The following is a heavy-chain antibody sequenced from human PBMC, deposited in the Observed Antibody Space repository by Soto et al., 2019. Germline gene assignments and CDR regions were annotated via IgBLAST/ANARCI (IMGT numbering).Heavy chain of an antibody. CDR1: GYRFTSYW. J-gene: IGHJ6*02. Sequence: PGESLKISFKGSGYRFTSYWINWVRQMPGKGLEWMGKIDPSDSYTYYRPSFQGHVTISADKSISTAYLQWSSLKASDTAIYYCATTKDFWSGYPGGMDVWGQGTTVTVSS. CDR2: IDPSDSYT. CDR3: ATTKDFWSGYPGGMDV. D-gene: IGHD3-3*01. V-gene: IGHV5-10-1*01.